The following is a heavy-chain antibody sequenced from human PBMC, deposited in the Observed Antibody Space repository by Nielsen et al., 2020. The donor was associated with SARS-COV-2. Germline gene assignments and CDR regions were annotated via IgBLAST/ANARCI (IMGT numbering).Heavy chain of an antibody. CDR3: ARLSAGTTRGVYYYYYGMDV. V-gene: IGHV5-51*01. Sequence: VRQMPGKGLEWMGIIYPGHSDTRYSPSFQGQVTISADKSISTAYLQWSSLKASDTAMYYCARLSAGTTRGVYYYYYGMDVWGQGTTVTVSS. D-gene: IGHD1-1*01. CDR2: IYPGHSDT. J-gene: IGHJ6*02.